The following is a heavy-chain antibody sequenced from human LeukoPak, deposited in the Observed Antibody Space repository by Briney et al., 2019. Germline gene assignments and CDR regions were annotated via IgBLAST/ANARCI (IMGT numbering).Heavy chain of an antibody. CDR3: AREDSSGAFDI. D-gene: IGHD3-22*01. CDR2: VWYDESNK. V-gene: IGHV3-33*08. J-gene: IGHJ3*02. CDR1: GFTFNSYA. Sequence: GGSLRLSCAASGFTFNSYAMHWVRQAPGKGLEWVAVVWYDESNKYYVDSVKGRFTISRDNSKNTLYLQMNSLRVEDTALYYCAREDSSGAFDIWGQGTMVTVSS.